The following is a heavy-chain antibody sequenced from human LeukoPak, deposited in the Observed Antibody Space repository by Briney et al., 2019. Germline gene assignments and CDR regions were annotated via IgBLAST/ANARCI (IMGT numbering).Heavy chain of an antibody. V-gene: IGHV3-48*04. Sequence: GGTLRLSCAASGFTFNTYGMSWVRQAPGKGLEWVSYISSSGSTIYYADSVKGRFTISRDNAKNSLYLQMNSLRAEDTAVYYCARDHMTTVTTFDYWGQGTLVTVSS. D-gene: IGHD4-17*01. CDR2: ISSSGSTI. J-gene: IGHJ4*02. CDR1: GFTFNTYG. CDR3: ARDHMTTVTTFDY.